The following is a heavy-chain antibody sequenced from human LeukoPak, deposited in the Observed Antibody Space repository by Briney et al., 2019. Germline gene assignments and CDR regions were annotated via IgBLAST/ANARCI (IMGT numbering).Heavy chain of an antibody. D-gene: IGHD3-10*01. CDR1: GGTFSSYA. CDR2: IIPILGIA. Sequence: SVKVSCKASGGTFSSYAISWVRQAPGRGLEWMGRIIPILGIANYAQKFQGRVTITADKPTSTAYMELSSLRSEDTAVYYCARDLGGAGGFYAFDIWGQGTMVTVSS. CDR3: ARDLGGAGGFYAFDI. V-gene: IGHV1-69*04. J-gene: IGHJ3*02.